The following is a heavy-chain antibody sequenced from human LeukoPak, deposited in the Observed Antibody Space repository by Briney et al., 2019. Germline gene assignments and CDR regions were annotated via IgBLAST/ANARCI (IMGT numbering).Heavy chain of an antibody. CDR2: ISGSGGST. CDR3: AKDIRFFVAARRVSSPFDY. J-gene: IGHJ4*02. CDR1: GFTFSSYA. Sequence: GGSLRLSCAASGFTFSSYAMSWVRQAPGKGLEGVSAISGSGGSTYYADSVKGRFTISRDNSKNTLYLQMNSLRAEDTAVYYRAKDIRFFVAARRVSSPFDYWGQGTLVTVSS. V-gene: IGHV3-23*01. D-gene: IGHD6-6*01.